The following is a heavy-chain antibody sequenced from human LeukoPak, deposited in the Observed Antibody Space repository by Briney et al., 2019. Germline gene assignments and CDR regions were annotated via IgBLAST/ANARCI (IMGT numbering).Heavy chain of an antibody. CDR2: INHSGST. V-gene: IGHV4-34*01. CDR1: GGSFSGYY. CDR3: ARERGEVTTAVLDC. J-gene: IGHJ4*02. D-gene: IGHD4-11*01. Sequence: SETLSLTCAVYGGSFSGYYWSWIRQPPGKGLEWIGEINHSGSTNYNPSLKSRVTISVDTSKNQFSLKLSSVTAADTAVYYCARERGEVTTAVLDCWGQGTLVTVSS.